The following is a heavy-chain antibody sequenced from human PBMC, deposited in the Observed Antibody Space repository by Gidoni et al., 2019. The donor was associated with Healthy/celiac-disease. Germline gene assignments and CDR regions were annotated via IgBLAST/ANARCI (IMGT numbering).Heavy chain of an antibody. CDR2: INPNSGGT. V-gene: IGHV1-2*06. CDR1: GYTFTGPY. CDR3: ARVCGGDCYSSTYYYYGMDV. Sequence: QVQLVQSGAEVKTPGASVTVSCKASGYTFTGPYIHWVRQAPGQGLEWMGRINPNSGGTNYAQKFQGRVTMTRDTSISTAYMELSRLRSDDTAVYYCARVCGGDCYSSTYYYYGMDVWGQGTTVTVSS. D-gene: IGHD2-21*02. J-gene: IGHJ6*02.